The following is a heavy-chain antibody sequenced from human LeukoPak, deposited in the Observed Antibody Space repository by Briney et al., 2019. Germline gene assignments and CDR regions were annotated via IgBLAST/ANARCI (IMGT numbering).Heavy chain of an antibody. Sequence: GASVKVSCKASGYTFTSYYMHWVRQAPGQGLEWMGIINPSGGSTSYAQKFQGRVTMTRDTSTSTVCMELSSLRSEDTAVYYCARSSNPYGSGPWGQGTLVTVSS. J-gene: IGHJ4*02. D-gene: IGHD3-10*01. V-gene: IGHV1-46*01. CDR3: ARSSNPYGSGP. CDR1: GYTFTSYY. CDR2: INPSGGST.